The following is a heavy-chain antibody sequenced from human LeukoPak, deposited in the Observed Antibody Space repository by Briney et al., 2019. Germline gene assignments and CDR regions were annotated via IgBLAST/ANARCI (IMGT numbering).Heavy chain of an antibody. Sequence: SGPALVKPTQTLTLTCTFSGFSLSTSGMRVSWIRQPPGKALEWLALIYWDDDKRYSPSLKSRLTITKDTSKNQVVLTMTNMDPVDTATYYCARAYDILTGHSPFDYWGQGTLVTVSS. D-gene: IGHD3-9*01. CDR1: GFSLSTSGMR. V-gene: IGHV2-5*08. CDR3: ARAYDILTGHSPFDY. J-gene: IGHJ4*02. CDR2: IYWDDDK.